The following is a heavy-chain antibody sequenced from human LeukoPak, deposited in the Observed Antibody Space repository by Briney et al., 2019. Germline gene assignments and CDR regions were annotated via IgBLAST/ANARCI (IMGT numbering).Heavy chain of an antibody. Sequence: SETLSLTCAVYGGSFSGYYWSWIRQPPGKGLEWIGEINHSGSTNYNPSLKSRVTILVDTSKNQFSLKLSSVTAADTAVYYCARGHKYYDFWSGYPNWFDPWGQGTLVTVSS. V-gene: IGHV4-34*01. CDR1: GGSFSGYY. CDR2: INHSGST. CDR3: ARGHKYYDFWSGYPNWFDP. D-gene: IGHD3-3*01. J-gene: IGHJ5*02.